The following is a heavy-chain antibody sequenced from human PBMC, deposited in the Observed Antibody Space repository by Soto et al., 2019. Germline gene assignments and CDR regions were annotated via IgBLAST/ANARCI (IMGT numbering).Heavy chain of an antibody. CDR2: ITSDGSIT. CDR1: GFSFSNYW. J-gene: IGHJ6*02. CDR3: ARVAGVCISTSCELYGMDV. D-gene: IGHD2-2*01. V-gene: IGHV3-74*01. Sequence: EVQLVESGGGVVQPGGSLRLSCAASGFSFSNYWMHWVRQAPGQGPVWVSRITSDGSITTYADSVKGRFTISRDNARNTQYLQVNSLRVEDTAVYYCARVAGVCISTSCELYGMDVWGQGTTVTVSS.